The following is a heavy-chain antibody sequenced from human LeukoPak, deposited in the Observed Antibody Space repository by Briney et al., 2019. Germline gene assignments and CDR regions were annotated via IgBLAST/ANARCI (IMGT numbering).Heavy chain of an antibody. CDR3: AKDLSSSWYFDY. J-gene: IGHJ4*02. D-gene: IGHD6-13*01. Sequence: GGSLRLSCAASGFTFNYYWLTWVRQAPGKGLEWVANIQQDGSEKYYVDSVKGRFIISRDNAKNSLYLQMNSLRAEDTAVYYCAKDLSSSWYFDYWGQGTLVTVSS. V-gene: IGHV3-7*01. CDR1: GFTFNYYW. CDR2: IQQDGSEK.